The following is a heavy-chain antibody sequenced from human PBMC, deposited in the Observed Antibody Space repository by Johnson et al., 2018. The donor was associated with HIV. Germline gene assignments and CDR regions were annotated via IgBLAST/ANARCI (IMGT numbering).Heavy chain of an antibody. CDR2: ITWNSGKI. CDR3: AKIMSKWSVDDDAFDV. D-gene: IGHD2-15*01. Sequence: VQLVESGGGLVQPGRSLRLSCAASGFSIKDYAMHWVRQAPGKGLEWVSGITWNSGKIDYTGSVKGRFTISRDNAKNSLYLQMNSLRAEDTAVYYCAKIMSKWSVDDDAFDVWGQGTMVTVSS. CDR1: GFSIKDYA. J-gene: IGHJ3*01. V-gene: IGHV3-9*01.